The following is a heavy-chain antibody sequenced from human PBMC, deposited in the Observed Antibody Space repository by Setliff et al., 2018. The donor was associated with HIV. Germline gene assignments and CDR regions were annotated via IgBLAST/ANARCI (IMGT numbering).Heavy chain of an antibody. D-gene: IGHD3-3*01. V-gene: IGHV7-4-1*02. J-gene: IGHJ4*02. CDR2: INPNSGGT. CDR1: GYTFTGYY. Sequence: ASVKVSCKASGYTFTGYYMHWVRQAPGQGLEWMGRINPNSGGTNYAQGFTGRFVFSLDTSASTAYLQIRSLRPEDTAVYYCASQRSLYDFWSGYKSAYYLDYWGQGSLVTVSS. CDR3: ASQRSLYDFWSGYKSAYYLDY.